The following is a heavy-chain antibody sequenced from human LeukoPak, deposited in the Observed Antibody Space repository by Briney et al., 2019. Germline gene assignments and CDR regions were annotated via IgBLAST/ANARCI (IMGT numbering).Heavy chain of an antibody. CDR3: ARDRVGAAYYSDY. CDR1: GYTFTGYY. CDR2: INPNSGGT. J-gene: IGHJ4*02. D-gene: IGHD1-26*01. Sequence: ASVKVSCKASGYTFTGYYMHWVRQAPGQGLEWMGWINPNSGGTNYAQKFQGRVTMTRDTSISTAYMELSRLRSDDTAVYYCARDRVGAAYYSDYWGQGTLVTVSS. V-gene: IGHV1-2*02.